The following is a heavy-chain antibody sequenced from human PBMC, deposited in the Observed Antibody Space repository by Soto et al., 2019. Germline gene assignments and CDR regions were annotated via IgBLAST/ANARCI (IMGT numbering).Heavy chain of an antibody. CDR2: ISYDGSNK. V-gene: IGHV3-30-3*01. CDR3: ARDNTEGVVPTRYYYSGMGV. CDR1: GFTFSSYA. Sequence: PGGSLRLSCAASGFTFSSYAMHWVRQAPGKGLEWVAVISYDGSNKYYADSVKGRFTISRDNSKNTLYLQMNSLRAEDTAVYYCARDNTEGVVPTRYYYSGMGVWGEGTTVTVSS. J-gene: IGHJ6*01. D-gene: IGHD2-21*01.